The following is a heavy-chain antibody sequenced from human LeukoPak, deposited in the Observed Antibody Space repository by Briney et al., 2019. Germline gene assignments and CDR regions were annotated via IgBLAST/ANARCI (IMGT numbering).Heavy chain of an antibody. CDR1: GYTFTGYY. D-gene: IGHD3-10*01. V-gene: IGHV1-2*02. J-gene: IGHJ6*03. Sequence: ASVKVSCKASGYTFTGYYMHWVRQAPGQGLEWMGWINPNSGGTNYAQKFQGRVTMTRDTSISTAYMELSRLRSDDTAVYYCAREVWFGELRVNYMDVWGRGTTVTVSS. CDR3: AREVWFGELRVNYMDV. CDR2: INPNSGGT.